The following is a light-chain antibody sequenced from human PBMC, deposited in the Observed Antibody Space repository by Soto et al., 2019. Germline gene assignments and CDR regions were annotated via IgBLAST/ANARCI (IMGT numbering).Light chain of an antibody. CDR3: CSYAGRFTDV. J-gene: IGLJ1*01. CDR2: DVS. Sequence: QSALTQPRSVSGSPGQSVTISCTGTSSDVGGYVYVSWYQHHPGKAPKLMIYDVSERPSGVPDRFSGSKFDNTASLTISGLQAEDEADYYCCSYAGRFTDVFGTGTKLTVL. CDR1: SSDVGGYVY. V-gene: IGLV2-11*01.